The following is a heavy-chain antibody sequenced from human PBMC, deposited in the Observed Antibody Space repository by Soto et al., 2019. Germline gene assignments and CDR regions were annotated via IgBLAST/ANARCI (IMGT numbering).Heavy chain of an antibody. J-gene: IGHJ4*02. D-gene: IGHD1-7*01. CDR3: ARDRRSRELAAYLDC. V-gene: IGHV1-3*01. Sequence: ASVKVSCKASGYIFTDYTMHWVRQAPGQRLEWMGWINAGNGNTKYSQNFQGRVTITRDTSASAAYMELSSLRFEDTAVYYCARDRRSRELAAYLDCWGQGTQVTVSS. CDR2: INAGNGNT. CDR1: GYIFTDYT.